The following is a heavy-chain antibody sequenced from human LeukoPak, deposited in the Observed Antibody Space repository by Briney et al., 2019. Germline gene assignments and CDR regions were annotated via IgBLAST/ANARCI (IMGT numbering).Heavy chain of an antibody. V-gene: IGHV4-34*01. CDR1: GESLNGHY. D-gene: IGHD3-22*01. J-gene: IGHJ3*02. Sequence: SETLSLTCAVYGESLNGHYWSWIRQSAGKGLEWIGEGSERGGNKVNPSLKSRVTISVDTSKTQFSLKLSSVTSADTAVYYCARSQTYYYDSSGSAPYAFDIWGQGTMVTVSS. CDR2: GSERGGN. CDR3: ARSQTYYYDSSGSAPYAFDI.